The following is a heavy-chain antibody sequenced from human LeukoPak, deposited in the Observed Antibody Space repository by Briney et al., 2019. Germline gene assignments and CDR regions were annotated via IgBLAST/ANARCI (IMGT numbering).Heavy chain of an antibody. D-gene: IGHD6-19*01. CDR2: INPSGGST. V-gene: IGHV1-46*01. CDR1: GYTFTSYY. CDR3: ARKLGIAVADDAFDI. Sequence: ASVKVSCKASGYTFTSYYMHWVRQAPGQGLEWMGIINPSGGSTSYAQKFQGRVTMTRDTSTSTVYMELSSLRSEDTAVYYCARKLGIAVADDAFDIWGQGTMVTVSS. J-gene: IGHJ3*02.